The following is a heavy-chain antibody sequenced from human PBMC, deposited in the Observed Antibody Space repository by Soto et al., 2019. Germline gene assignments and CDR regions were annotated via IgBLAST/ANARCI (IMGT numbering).Heavy chain of an antibody. CDR1: GFRFDRAW. CDR3: ATTGYSNDGMFDS. D-gene: IGHD4-4*01. Sequence: EVQLVESGGGLVKPGGSLTLSCSASGFRFDRAWASWVRQAPGRGLEWVGLIKTKTDGGTTDYAASVKGRFTISKDESEKTVYLHMNRLKTEDTAFYYCATTGYSNDGMFDSWGQGSLVTVSS. V-gene: IGHV3-15*01. CDR2: IKTKTDGGTT. J-gene: IGHJ4*02.